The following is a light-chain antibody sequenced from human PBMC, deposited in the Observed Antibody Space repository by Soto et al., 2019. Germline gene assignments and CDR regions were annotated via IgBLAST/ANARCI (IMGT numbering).Light chain of an antibody. J-gene: IGLJ1*01. CDR2: RND. V-gene: IGLV1-47*01. CDR3: SAWDDSLSGYV. Sequence: QSALTQAPSASGTPGQRVTISCSGSSFNIGSNYVYWYQQLPGTAPKLVIFRNDQRPSGIPDRISGSKSGTSASLAISGLRSEHEADYYCSAWDDSLSGYVFGTGTKVTVL. CDR1: SFNIGSNY.